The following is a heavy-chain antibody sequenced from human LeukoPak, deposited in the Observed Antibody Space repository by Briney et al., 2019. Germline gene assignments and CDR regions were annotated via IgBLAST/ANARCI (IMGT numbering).Heavy chain of an antibody. D-gene: IGHD3-10*01. CDR3: ARGSRVYGSGSFNWFDP. CDR2: IIPIFGTA. Sequence: ASVKVSCKASGYTFTSYGISWVRQAPGQGLEWMGGIIPIFGTANYAQKFQGRVTITADESTSTAYMELSSLRSEDTAVYYCARGSRVYGSGSFNWFDPWGQGTLVTVSS. J-gene: IGHJ5*02. CDR1: GYTFTSYG. V-gene: IGHV1-69*13.